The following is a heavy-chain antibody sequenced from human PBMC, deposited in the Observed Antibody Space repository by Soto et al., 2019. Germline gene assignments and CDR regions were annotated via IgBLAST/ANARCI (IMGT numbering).Heavy chain of an antibody. V-gene: IGHV2-5*02. CDR3: AHSRWYCSGGTCYSIWFDP. CDR1: GFSLSSSGVG. J-gene: IGHJ5*02. CDR2: IYWDDDK. D-gene: IGHD2-15*01. Sequence: QITLKESGPTLVKPTQTLTLTCTFSGFSLSSSGVGVGWIRQPPGTALEWLALIYWDDDKRYSPSLKSRLTITKDTAKNQVVLTMTDMDPVDTATYYCAHSRWYCSGGTCYSIWFDPWGQGTLFIVSS.